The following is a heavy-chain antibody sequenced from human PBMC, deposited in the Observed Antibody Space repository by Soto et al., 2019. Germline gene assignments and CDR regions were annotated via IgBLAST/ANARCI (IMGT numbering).Heavy chain of an antibody. Sequence: EVDLVESGGGLAQPGRSLRLSCVASGFTFDDQGMHWVRQIPGRGLEWVSGISWNSGSIGYAESVKGRFTIFRDNAKNSLYLEMNSLRQEDTALYYCVRDTSSGWHLKDHWGQGVQVSVSS. CDR1: GFTFDDQG. J-gene: IGHJ4*02. CDR2: ISWNSGSI. V-gene: IGHV3-9*01. D-gene: IGHD3-9*01. CDR3: VRDTSSGWHLKDH.